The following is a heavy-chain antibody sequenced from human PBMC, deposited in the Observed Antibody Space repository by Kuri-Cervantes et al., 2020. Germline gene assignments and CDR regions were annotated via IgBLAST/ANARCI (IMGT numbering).Heavy chain of an antibody. D-gene: IGHD5-18*01. CDR1: GGSISSGDYY. Sequence: LRLSCTVSGGSISSGDYYWSWIRQPPGKGLEWIGYIYYSGSTYYNPSLKSRVTISVDTSKNQFSLKLSSVTAADTAVYYCARGPWIQLWLLFDYWGQRTLVTDSS. CDR3: ARGPWIQLWLLFDY. CDR2: IYYSGST. V-gene: IGHV4-30-4*01. J-gene: IGHJ4*02.